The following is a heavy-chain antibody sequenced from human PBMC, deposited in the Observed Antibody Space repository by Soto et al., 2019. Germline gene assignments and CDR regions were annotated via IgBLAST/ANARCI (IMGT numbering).Heavy chain of an antibody. CDR2: IWYDGSNK. Sequence: QVQLVESGGGVVQPGRSLRLSCAASGFTFSSYGMHWVRQAPGKGLEWVAVIWYDGSNKYYADSVKGRFTISRHNTKNAIYLQMKSLRAEDRSVYYYAGNWIAAAGTAAYYYYYCMDVWGQGTTLTVSS. D-gene: IGHD6-13*01. V-gene: IGHV3-33*01. J-gene: IGHJ6*02. CDR3: AGNWIAAAGTAAYYYYYCMDV. CDR1: GFTFSSYG.